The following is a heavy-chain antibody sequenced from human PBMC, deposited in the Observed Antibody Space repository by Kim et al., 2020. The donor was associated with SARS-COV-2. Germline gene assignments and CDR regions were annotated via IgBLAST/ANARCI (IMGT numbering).Heavy chain of an antibody. V-gene: IGHV1-58*01. Sequence: SVKVSCKASGFTFTSSAVQWVRQARGQRLEWIGWIVVGSGNTNYAQKFQERVTITRDMSTSTAYMELSSLRSEDTAVYYCAAGKPGGYHDAFDIWGQGTMVTVSS. CDR3: AAGKPGGYHDAFDI. CDR1: GFTFTSSA. D-gene: IGHD3-22*01. J-gene: IGHJ3*02. CDR2: IVVGSGNT.